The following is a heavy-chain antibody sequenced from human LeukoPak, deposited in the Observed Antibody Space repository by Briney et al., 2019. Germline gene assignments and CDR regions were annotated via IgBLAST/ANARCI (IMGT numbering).Heavy chain of an antibody. CDR3: ARAGVVVTLDY. D-gene: IGHD3-22*01. CDR1: GGSISSYY. CDR2: IYYSGST. Sequence: PSETLSLTCTVSGGSISSYYWSWIRQPPGKGLEWIGYIYYSGSTNYNPSLKSRLTISVDTSKNQFSLKLSSVTAADTAVYYCARAGVVVTLDYWGQGTLVTVSS. J-gene: IGHJ4*02. V-gene: IGHV4-59*12.